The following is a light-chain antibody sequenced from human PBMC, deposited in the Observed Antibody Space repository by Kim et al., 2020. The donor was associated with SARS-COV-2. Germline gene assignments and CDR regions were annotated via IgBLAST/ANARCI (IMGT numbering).Light chain of an antibody. J-gene: IGKJ2*01. CDR2: AAS. CDR1: QGISSY. V-gene: IGKV1-9*01. CDR3: QQYGSSPPYT. Sequence: IQLTQSPSSLSASVGDRVTITCRASQGISSYLAWYQQKPGKAPKLLIYAASTLQSGVPSRFSGSGSGTDFTLTISSLQPEDFAVYYCQQYGSSPPYTFGQGTKLEI.